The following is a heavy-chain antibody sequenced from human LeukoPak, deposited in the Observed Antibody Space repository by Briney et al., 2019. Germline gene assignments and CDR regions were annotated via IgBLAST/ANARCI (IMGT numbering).Heavy chain of an antibody. V-gene: IGHV3-33*08. CDR2: IWYDGSNK. J-gene: IGHJ2*01. CDR1: GFTFSSYG. Sequence: GGSLRLSCAASGFTFSSYGMHWVRQAPGKGLAWVAVIWYDGSNKYYADSAKGRFTISRDNSKNTLYLQMNSLRAEDTAVYYCARDYLDWYFDLWGRGTLVTVSS. CDR3: ARDYLDWYFDL.